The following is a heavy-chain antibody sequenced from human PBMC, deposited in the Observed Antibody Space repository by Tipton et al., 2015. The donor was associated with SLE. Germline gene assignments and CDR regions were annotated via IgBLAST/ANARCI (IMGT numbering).Heavy chain of an antibody. CDR3: AGAWQGYCSGGTCYVLDY. Sequence: GASISSHYWSWIRQSPGKGLEWIGYISYSETTNYNPSLKSRVTISVDTSKNQFSLKLRSVTAADTAVYYCAGAWQGYCSGGTCYVLDYWGQGTLVTVS. D-gene: IGHD2-15*01. CDR2: ISYSETT. CDR1: GASISSHY. V-gene: IGHV4-59*11. J-gene: IGHJ4*02.